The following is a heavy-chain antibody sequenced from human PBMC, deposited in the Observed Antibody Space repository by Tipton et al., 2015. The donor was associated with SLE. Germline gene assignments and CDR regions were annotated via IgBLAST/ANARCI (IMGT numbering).Heavy chain of an antibody. CDR1: GFIVSSNS. J-gene: IGHJ4*02. CDR2: ILGGGST. CDR3: AKFIGDPDTDY. D-gene: IGHD3-10*01. Sequence: SLRLSCAASGFIVSSNSMSWVRQAPGKGLEWVSVILGGGSTYYADSVKGRFTISRDNFKNVLFLQMSNLRSEDTAVYYCAKFIGDPDTDYWGQGTLVSVSS. V-gene: IGHV3-66*02.